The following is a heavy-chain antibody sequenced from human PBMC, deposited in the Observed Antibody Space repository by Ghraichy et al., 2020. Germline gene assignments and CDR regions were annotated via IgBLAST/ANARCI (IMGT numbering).Heavy chain of an antibody. CDR1: GGSFSGYY. Sequence: SKTLSLTCAVYGGSFSGYYWSWIRQPPGKGLEWIGEINHSGRTNYNPSLKSRVTISVDTSKNQFSLKLSSVTAADTAVYYCARGRRQWLVPTWGNWGQGTLVTVSS. CDR3: ARGRRQWLVPTWGN. D-gene: IGHD6-19*01. J-gene: IGHJ4*02. CDR2: INHSGRT. V-gene: IGHV4-34*01.